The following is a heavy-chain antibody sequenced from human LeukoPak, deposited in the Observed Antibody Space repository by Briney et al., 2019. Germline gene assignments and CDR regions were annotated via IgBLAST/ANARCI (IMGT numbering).Heavy chain of an antibody. CDR3: ARGPLLWFGEFQYGGYDY. CDR1: GGSISSYY. Sequence: SETLSLTCTVSGGSISSYYWSWIRQPAGKGLEWIGRIYTSGSTNYNPSLKSRVTMSVDASKNQFSLKLSSVTAADTAVYYCARGPLLWFGEFQYGGYDYWGQGTLVTVSS. J-gene: IGHJ4*02. V-gene: IGHV4-4*07. CDR2: IYTSGST. D-gene: IGHD3-10*01.